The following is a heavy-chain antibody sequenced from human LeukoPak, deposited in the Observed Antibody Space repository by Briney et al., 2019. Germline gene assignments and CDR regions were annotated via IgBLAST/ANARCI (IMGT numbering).Heavy chain of an antibody. V-gene: IGHV3-21*01. CDR2: ITSSSSYI. Sequence: GGSLRLSCAASGFTFSSYAMNWVRQAPGKGLQWVSSITSSSSYIYYADSVKGRFTISRDNAKNSLYLQMNSLRAEDTAVYYCARHVVAVGFDYWGQGTLVTVSS. D-gene: IGHD3-22*01. J-gene: IGHJ4*02. CDR1: GFTFSSYA. CDR3: ARHVVAVGFDY.